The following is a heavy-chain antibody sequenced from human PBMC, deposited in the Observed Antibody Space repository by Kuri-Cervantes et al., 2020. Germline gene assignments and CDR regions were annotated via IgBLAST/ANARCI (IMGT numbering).Heavy chain of an antibody. J-gene: IGHJ5*02. Sequence: SETLSLTCTVSGGSISSGDYYWSWIRQPPGKGLEWIGYIYYSGSTYYNPSLKSRVTISVDKSKNQFSLKLSSVTAAYTAVYYCGCMVRGVETRGWFDPWGQGTLVTVSS. CDR1: GGSISSGDYY. CDR2: IYYSGST. D-gene: IGHD3-10*01. V-gene: IGHV4-30-4*01. CDR3: GCMVRGVETRGWFDP.